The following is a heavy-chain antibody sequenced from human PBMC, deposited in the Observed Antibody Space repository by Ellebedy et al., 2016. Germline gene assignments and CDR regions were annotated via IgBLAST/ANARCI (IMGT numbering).Heavy chain of an antibody. CDR1: GFTFSSYW. CDR3: ARGDDRRDYYYYYMDV. CDR2: ITSDGSAT. D-gene: IGHD1-1*01. V-gene: IGHV3-74*01. Sequence: GESLKISXAASGFTFSSYWMHWVRQVPGKGLVWVSRITSDGSATSYADSVKGRFTISRDNAKNTLYLQMNSLRAEDTAVYYCARGDDRRDYYYYYMDVWGKGTTVTVSS. J-gene: IGHJ6*03.